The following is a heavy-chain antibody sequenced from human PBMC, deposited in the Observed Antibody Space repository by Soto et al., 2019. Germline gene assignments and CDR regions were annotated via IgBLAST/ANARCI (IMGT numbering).Heavy chain of an antibody. V-gene: IGHV3-66*01. Sequence: EVQLVESGGGLVQPGESLRLSCAASGFTVSSNYMSWVRQAPGKGLEWVSIIDSGGSTYYADSVKGRFTISRDNSKNKLYLQMNSLRAEDTAVYYCARESIVGATNTFDYWGQGTLVTVSS. CDR3: ARESIVGATNTFDY. CDR1: GFTVSSNY. D-gene: IGHD1-26*01. CDR2: IDSGGST. J-gene: IGHJ4*02.